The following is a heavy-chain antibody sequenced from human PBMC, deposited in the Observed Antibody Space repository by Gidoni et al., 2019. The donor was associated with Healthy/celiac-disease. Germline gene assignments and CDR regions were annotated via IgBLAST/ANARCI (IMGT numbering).Heavy chain of an antibody. V-gene: IGHV3-48*02. CDR1: GFTFSSYS. CDR3: ARDLSVPIAVAGTPYYYYGMDV. J-gene: IGHJ6*02. D-gene: IGHD6-19*01. CDR2: ISSSSSTI. Sequence: EVQLVESGGGLVQPGGSLSLSCAASGFTFSSYSMNWVRQAPGKGLEWVSYISSSSSTIYYADSVKGRFTISRDNAKNSLYLQMNSLRDEDTAVYYCARDLSVPIAVAGTPYYYYGMDVWGQGTTVTVSS.